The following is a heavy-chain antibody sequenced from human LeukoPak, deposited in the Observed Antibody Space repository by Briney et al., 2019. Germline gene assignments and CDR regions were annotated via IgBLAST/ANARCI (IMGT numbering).Heavy chain of an antibody. V-gene: IGHV1-69*13. Sequence: ASVKVSCKASGGTFSSYAISWVRQAPGQGLEWMGGIIPVFGTANYAQKVQGRVTITADESTSTAYMELSSLRSEDTAVYYCAKDLEYSSGINWFDPWGQGTLVTVSS. D-gene: IGHD6-19*01. J-gene: IGHJ5*02. CDR1: GGTFSSYA. CDR3: AKDLEYSSGINWFDP. CDR2: IIPVFGTA.